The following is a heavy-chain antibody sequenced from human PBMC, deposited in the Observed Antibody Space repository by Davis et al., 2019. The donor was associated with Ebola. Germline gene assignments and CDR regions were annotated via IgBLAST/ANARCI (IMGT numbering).Heavy chain of an antibody. CDR3: ARDRGSGWFHFDY. CDR1: GFTVSSNY. V-gene: IGHV3-66*02. D-gene: IGHD6-19*01. J-gene: IGHJ4*02. CDR2: IYSGGST. Sequence: GESLKISCAASGFTVSSNYMSWVRQAPGKGLEWVSVIYSGGSTYYADSVKGRFTISRDNSKNTLYLQMNSLRAEDTAVYYCARDRGSGWFHFDYWGQGTLVTVS.